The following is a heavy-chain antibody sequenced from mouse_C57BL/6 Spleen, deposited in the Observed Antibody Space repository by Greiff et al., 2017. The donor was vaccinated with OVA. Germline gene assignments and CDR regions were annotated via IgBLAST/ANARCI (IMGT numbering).Heavy chain of an antibody. V-gene: IGHV1-5*01. CDR3: TRSITTVADWYFDV. J-gene: IGHJ1*03. D-gene: IGHD1-1*01. CDR2: IYPGHSDN. CDR1: GYTFTSYW. Sequence: VQLQQSGTVLARPGASVKMSCKTSGYTFTSYWMHWVKQRPGQGLEWIGAIYPGHSDNSYNQKVKGKAKLTAVTSASPAYMERSSLTNEDSAVYYCTRSITTVADWYFDVWGTGTTVTVSS.